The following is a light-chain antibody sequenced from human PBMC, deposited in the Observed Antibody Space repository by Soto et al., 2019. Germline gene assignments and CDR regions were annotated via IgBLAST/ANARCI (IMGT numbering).Light chain of an antibody. CDR1: QGISSY. Sequence: AIRMTQSPSSFSASTGDRVTITCRASQGISSYLAWYQQKPGKAPKLLIYAASTLQSGVPSRFSGSGSGTDFTLTTSCLQSEDFATYYCLQYYSYPSTFGQGTRLEIK. J-gene: IGKJ5*01. CDR2: AAS. CDR3: LQYYSYPST. V-gene: IGKV1-8*01.